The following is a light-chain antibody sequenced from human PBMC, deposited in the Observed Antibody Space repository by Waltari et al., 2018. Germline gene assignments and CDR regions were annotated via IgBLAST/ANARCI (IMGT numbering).Light chain of an antibody. Sequence: IVMTQSPATLSLSPGESATLSCRASQSVRSTFAWFQQKPGQPPRLLIYGTSTRATGIPARFTGSGSGTEFSLTISSLQPEDFATYYCQQYDYWPWTFGQGTTVEIK. CDR1: QSVRST. CDR2: GTS. J-gene: IGKJ1*01. CDR3: QQYDYWPWT. V-gene: IGKV3D-15*01.